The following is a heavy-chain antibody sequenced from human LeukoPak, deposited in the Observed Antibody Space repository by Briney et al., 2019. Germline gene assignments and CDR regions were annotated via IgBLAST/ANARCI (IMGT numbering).Heavy chain of an antibody. J-gene: IGHJ6*02. V-gene: IGHV3-11*01. CDR2: ISSSGSTI. Sequence: GGSLRLSCAASGFTFSDYYMSWIRQAPGKGLEWVSYISSSGSTIYYADSVKGRFTISRDNAKNSLYLQMNSLRAEDTAVYYCARDRIAAHYYYYYCGMDVWGQGTTVSVSS. CDR1: GFTFSDYY. CDR3: ARDRIAAHYYYYYCGMDV. D-gene: IGHD6-13*01.